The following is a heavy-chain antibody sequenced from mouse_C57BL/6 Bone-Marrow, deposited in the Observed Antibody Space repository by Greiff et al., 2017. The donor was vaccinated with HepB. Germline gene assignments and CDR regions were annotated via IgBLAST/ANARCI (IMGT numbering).Heavy chain of an antibody. J-gene: IGHJ4*01. D-gene: IGHD3-3*01. CDR1: GFTISSYG. Sequence: EVQLVESGGDLVKPGGSLKLSCAASGFTISSYGMSWVRQTPDKRLEWVATISSGGSYTYYPDSVKGRFTISRDNAKNTLYLQMSSLKSEDTAMYYCARRGHYYAMDYWGQGTAVTVSS. V-gene: IGHV5-6*01. CDR3: ARRGHYYAMDY. CDR2: ISSGGSYT.